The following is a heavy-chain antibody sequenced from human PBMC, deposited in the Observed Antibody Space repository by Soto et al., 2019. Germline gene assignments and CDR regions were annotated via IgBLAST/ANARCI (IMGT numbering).Heavy chain of an antibody. CDR2: IRGSGGST. D-gene: IGHD6-19*01. Sequence: GGSLRLSCAACGFTFSRYDMTWVRQAPGKGLEWVSAIRGSGGSTYYADSVKGRFTISRDNSKNTLYLQMNSLRAEDTAVYYCAKDGDNSGWSDWGQGTLVTVSS. CDR3: AKDGDNSGWSD. CDR1: GFTFSRYD. V-gene: IGHV3-23*01. J-gene: IGHJ4*01.